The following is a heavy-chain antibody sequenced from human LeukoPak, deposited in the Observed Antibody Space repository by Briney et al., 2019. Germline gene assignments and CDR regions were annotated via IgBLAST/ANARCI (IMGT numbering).Heavy chain of an antibody. V-gene: IGHV3-23*01. CDR1: GFTFSSFV. Sequence: PGGSLRLSCAASGFTFSSFVMSWVRQAPGMGPEWVSAISGSGDSTYYADSVKGRFTISRDNSKNTLYLQMNSLRAEDTAVYYCARGGRTAMAIDYWGQGTLVTVSS. D-gene: IGHD5-18*01. CDR3: ARGGRTAMAIDY. J-gene: IGHJ4*02. CDR2: ISGSGDST.